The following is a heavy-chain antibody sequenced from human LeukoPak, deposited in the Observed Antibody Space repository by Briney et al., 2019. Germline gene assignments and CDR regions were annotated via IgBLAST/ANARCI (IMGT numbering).Heavy chain of an antibody. J-gene: IGHJ4*02. V-gene: IGHV3-11*06. Sequence: PGGSLRLSCAASGFPFSDFYMSWIRQAPGKGLEWVSSISSSSSYIYYADSVKGRFTISRDNAKNSLYLQMNSLRAEDTAVYYCAGDWELLGRGEDYWGQGTLVTVSS. CDR2: ISSSSSYI. CDR3: AGDWELLGRGEDY. CDR1: GFPFSDFY. D-gene: IGHD1-26*01.